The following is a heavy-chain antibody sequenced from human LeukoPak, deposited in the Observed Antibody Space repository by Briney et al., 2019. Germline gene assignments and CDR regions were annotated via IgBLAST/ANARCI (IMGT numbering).Heavy chain of an antibody. CDR3: AKDGGYYGSGSYDWYFDL. D-gene: IGHD3-10*01. J-gene: IGHJ2*01. CDR2: ISGSGGST. V-gene: IGHV3-23*01. Sequence: GGSLRLSCAASGFTFSSYAMSWVRQAPGKGLEWVSAISGSGGSTYYADSVKGRFTISRDNSKNTLYLQMNSLRAEDTAVYYCAKDGGYYGSGSYDWYFDLRGRGTLVTVSS. CDR1: GFTFSSYA.